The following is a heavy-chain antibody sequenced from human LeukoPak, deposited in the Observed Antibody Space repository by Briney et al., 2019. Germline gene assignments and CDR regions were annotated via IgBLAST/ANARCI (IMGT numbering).Heavy chain of an antibody. CDR3: ARVLRGYSSSSCFQH. CDR1: GYTFTSYY. J-gene: IGHJ1*01. CDR2: INPSGGST. Sequence: ASVKVSCKASGYTFTSYYMHWVRQAPGQGLEWMGIINPSGGSTNYAQKFQGRVTMTRDTSISTAYMELSRLRSDDTAVYYCARVLRGYSSSSCFQHWGQGTLVTVSS. V-gene: IGHV1-2*02. D-gene: IGHD6-13*01.